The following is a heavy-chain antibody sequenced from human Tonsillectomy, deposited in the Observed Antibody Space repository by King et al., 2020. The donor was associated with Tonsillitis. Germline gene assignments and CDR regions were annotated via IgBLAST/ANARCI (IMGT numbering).Heavy chain of an antibody. CDR3: ARLTTSQGGY. Sequence: VQLVESGGGVVQPGRSLRLSCAASGFTFSSYDMHWVRQAPGKGLEWVAVISYDGSNKYYADSVKGRFTISRDNSKNTLYLQMNSLRAEDTAGYYCARLTTSQGGYWGQGTLVTVSS. CDR2: ISYDGSNK. V-gene: IGHV3-30*03. CDR1: GFTFSSYD. D-gene: IGHD4-17*01. J-gene: IGHJ4*02.